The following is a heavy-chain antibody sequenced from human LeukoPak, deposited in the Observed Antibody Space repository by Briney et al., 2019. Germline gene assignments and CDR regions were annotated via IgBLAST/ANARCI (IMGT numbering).Heavy chain of an antibody. CDR1: GGSISDYY. V-gene: IGHV4-59*01. CDR3: ARGDSTGSHYYYYMDV. CDR2: IYYSGST. Sequence: PSETLSLTCTVSGGSISDYYLSWIRQPPGKGLEWIGFIYYSGSTNYNPSPKSRVTISVDTSKNQFSLKLSSVTAADTAVYYCARGDSTGSHYYYYMDVWGKGTTVTISS. J-gene: IGHJ6*03.